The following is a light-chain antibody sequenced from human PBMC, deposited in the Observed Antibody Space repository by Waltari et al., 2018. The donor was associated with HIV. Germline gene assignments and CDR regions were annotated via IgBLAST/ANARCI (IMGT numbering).Light chain of an antibody. CDR2: ADG. CDR3: ATWDHSLDGVV. CDR1: SSNIADNY. J-gene: IGLJ3*02. Sequence: QSVLTQPPSVSAAPGQKVSISCSGSSSNIADNYVSWYKRLPGAGPKLLTYADGGAPSGTPGRFSASNSGTSATLVITGVQTEDEGDYFCATWDHSLDGVVFGGGTTLSVL. V-gene: IGLV1-51*01.